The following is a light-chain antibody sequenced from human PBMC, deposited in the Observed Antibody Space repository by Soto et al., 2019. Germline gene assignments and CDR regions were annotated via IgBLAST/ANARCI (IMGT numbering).Light chain of an antibody. CDR1: RDIRNY. Sequence: DIQMTQSPSSLSASVGDRVTITCQASRDIRNYLNWYQQKPGQAPKLLIYDASNLETGVPSRFSGSGSGTHFTFTINSLQPEDISTYYCQQYDELPLTFGGGTKVDIK. CDR2: DAS. V-gene: IGKV1-33*01. CDR3: QQYDELPLT. J-gene: IGKJ4*01.